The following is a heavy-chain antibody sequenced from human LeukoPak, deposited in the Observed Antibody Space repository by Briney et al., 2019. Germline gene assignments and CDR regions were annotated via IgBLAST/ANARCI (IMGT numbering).Heavy chain of an antibody. V-gene: IGHV1-69*13. CDR3: ARILSSSWYEYFHH. Sequence: SVKVSCKASGYTFTSYGISWVRQAPGQGLEWMGAIIPIFGTANYAQKFQGRVTITADESTSTAYMELSSLRSEDTAVYYCARILSSSWYEYFHHWGQGTLVTVSS. CDR1: GYTFTSYG. D-gene: IGHD6-19*01. CDR2: IIPIFGTA. J-gene: IGHJ1*01.